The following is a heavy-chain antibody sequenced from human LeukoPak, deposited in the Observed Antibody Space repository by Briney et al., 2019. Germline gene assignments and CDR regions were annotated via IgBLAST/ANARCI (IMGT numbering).Heavy chain of an antibody. CDR2: INTNTGNP. J-gene: IGHJ1*01. Sequence: EASVKVSCKASGYTFTSYAMNWVRQAPGQGLEWMGWINTNTGNPTYAQGFTGRFVFSLDTSVSTAYLQISSLKAEDTAVYYCARGIGNGDYSPMVQHWGQGTLVTVSS. CDR3: ARGIGNGDYSPMVQH. CDR1: GYTFTSYA. V-gene: IGHV7-4-1*02. D-gene: IGHD4-17*01.